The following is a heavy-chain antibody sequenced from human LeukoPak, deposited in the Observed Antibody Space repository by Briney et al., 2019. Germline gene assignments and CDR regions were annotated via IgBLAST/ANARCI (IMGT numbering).Heavy chain of an antibody. D-gene: IGHD6-19*01. CDR2: IYYSGST. CDR1: GGSFSGYY. CDR3: ARSPRGSSGWYFDY. J-gene: IGHJ4*02. Sequence: SETLSLTCAVYGGSFSGYYWSWIRQPPGKGLEWIGYIYYSGSTNYNPSLKSRVTISIDTSKNQFSLKLSSVTAADTAVYYCARSPRGSSGWYFDYWGQGTLVTVSS. V-gene: IGHV4-59*01.